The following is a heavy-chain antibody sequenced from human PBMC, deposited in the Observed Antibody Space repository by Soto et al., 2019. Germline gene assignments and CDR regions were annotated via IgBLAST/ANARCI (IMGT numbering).Heavy chain of an antibody. V-gene: IGHV4-59*01. CDR3: ARGDGWLDY. CDR1: GTSSSGYY. Sequence: QVQLQESGPGLVKPSETLSLTCSVSGTSSSGYYWTWIRQPPGGGLEWIGYVFYSGDADYNPSLEARVTMSVDTSKNLVSLNLKSVTAADTARYYCARGDGWLDYWGPGSLVTVSS. J-gene: IGHJ4*02. D-gene: IGHD6-19*01. CDR2: VFYSGDA.